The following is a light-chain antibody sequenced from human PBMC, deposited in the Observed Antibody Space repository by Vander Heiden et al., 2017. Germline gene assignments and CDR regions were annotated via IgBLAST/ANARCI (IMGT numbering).Light chain of an antibody. Sequence: EIVLTQSPGTVSLSPGERATLSCRASQSVINRYLAWYQQKPGQAPRLLIYDASNRATGIPDRFSGGGSGTDFALTISRLEPEDFAVYFCHQYGGSLPYTFGQGTKLEIK. J-gene: IGKJ2*01. CDR2: DAS. CDR1: QSVINRY. CDR3: HQYGGSLPYT. V-gene: IGKV3-20*01.